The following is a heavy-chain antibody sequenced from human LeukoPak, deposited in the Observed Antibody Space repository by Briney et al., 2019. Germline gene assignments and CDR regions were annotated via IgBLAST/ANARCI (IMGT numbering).Heavy chain of an antibody. CDR1: GFTFSTYA. Sequence: GGSLRLSCAASGFTFSTYAMNWVRQAPGKGLEWVSAISGSGGSTYYADSVKGRFTIFRDNSKNTLYLQMNSLRAEDTAVYYCAKSPYDQWLDPFSWGQGTLVTVSS. D-gene: IGHD6-19*01. V-gene: IGHV3-23*01. CDR3: AKSPYDQWLDPFS. J-gene: IGHJ5*02. CDR2: ISGSGGST.